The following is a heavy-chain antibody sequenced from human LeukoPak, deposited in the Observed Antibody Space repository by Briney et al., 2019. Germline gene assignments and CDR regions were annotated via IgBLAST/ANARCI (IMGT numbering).Heavy chain of an antibody. CDR2: IYSGGST. CDR3: AREISRTGAFDI. V-gene: IGHV3-53*05. D-gene: IGHD3-3*02. J-gene: IGHJ3*02. Sequence: GSLRLSCAASGFTVSSNYRSWVRQAPGKGLEWVSVIYSGGSTYYADSVKGRFTISRDNSKNTLYLQMNSLRAEDTAVYYCAREISRTGAFDIWGQGTMVTVSS. CDR1: GFTVSSNY.